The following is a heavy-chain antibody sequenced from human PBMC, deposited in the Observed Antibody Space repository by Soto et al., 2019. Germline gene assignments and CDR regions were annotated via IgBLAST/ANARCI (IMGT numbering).Heavy chain of an antibody. CDR3: ARLRTSWLNDAFDV. Sequence: ETLSLTCTVSGGSISDYYWSWIRQPPGKGLEWIGYIYRSVTNYNPSLKSRVTMSVDTSKNQFSLHLYSVTAADTALYYCARLRTSWLNDAFDVWGQGPMVTVS. V-gene: IGHV4-59*08. CDR1: GGSISDYY. CDR2: IYRSVT. J-gene: IGHJ3*01. D-gene: IGHD2-2*01.